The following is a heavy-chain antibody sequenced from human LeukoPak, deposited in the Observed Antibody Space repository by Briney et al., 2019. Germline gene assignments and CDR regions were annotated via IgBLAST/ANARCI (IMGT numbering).Heavy chain of an antibody. CDR2: INPNSGGT. J-gene: IGHJ4*02. CDR1: GYTFTGYY. Sequence: ASVKVSCKASGYTFTGYYMHWVRQAPGQGLEWMGWINPNSGGTNYAQKFQGRVTMTRDTSISTAYTELRSLRSDDTAVYYCAREKTGPMVRGVTLDYWGQGTLVTVSS. D-gene: IGHD3-10*01. V-gene: IGHV1-2*02. CDR3: AREKTGPMVRGVTLDY.